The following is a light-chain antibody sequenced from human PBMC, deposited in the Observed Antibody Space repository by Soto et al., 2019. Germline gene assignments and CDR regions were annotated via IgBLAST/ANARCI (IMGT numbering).Light chain of an antibody. CDR2: DVS. J-gene: IGLJ1*01. CDR3: SSYTSSSTPFV. Sequence: QPVLTQPASGSGSPGQSITISCTGTSSDIGGYNYVSWYQRHPGKAPKLMIYDVSDRPSGVSNRFSGSKSGNTASLTISGLQAEDEADYFCSSYTSSSTPFVFGTGTKVTVL. V-gene: IGLV2-14*03. CDR1: SSDIGGYNY.